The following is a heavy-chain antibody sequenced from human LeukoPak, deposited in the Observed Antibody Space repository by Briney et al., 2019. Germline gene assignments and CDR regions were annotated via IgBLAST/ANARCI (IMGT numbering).Heavy chain of an antibody. J-gene: IGHJ5*02. V-gene: IGHV4-31*03. CDR2: IYYSGST. CDR1: GGSISSGGYY. D-gene: IGHD3-9*01. Sequence: PSETLSLTCTVSGGSISSGGYYWSWIRQHPGKGLEWIGYIYYSGSTYYNPSLKSRVTISVDTSKNQFSLKLSSVTAADTAVYYCARVPYYDILTGYSPTRFDPWGQGTLVTVSS. CDR3: ARVPYYDILTGYSPTRFDP.